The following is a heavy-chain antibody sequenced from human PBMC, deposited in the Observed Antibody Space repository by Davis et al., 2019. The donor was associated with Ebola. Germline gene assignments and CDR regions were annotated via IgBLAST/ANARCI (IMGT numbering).Heavy chain of an antibody. CDR3: VKGGGSLMTH. CDR2: INTDGSTI. V-gene: IGHV3-11*01. CDR1: GFTFSAFY. Sequence: GGSLRLSCAASGFTFSAFYMSWVRQAPGKGLEWLAHINTDGSTITYAGSMKGRFTVSRTNAKNSLYLQMNSLRVDDTAVYYCVKGGGSLMTHWGQGTLVTVSS. D-gene: IGHD3-16*01. J-gene: IGHJ4*02.